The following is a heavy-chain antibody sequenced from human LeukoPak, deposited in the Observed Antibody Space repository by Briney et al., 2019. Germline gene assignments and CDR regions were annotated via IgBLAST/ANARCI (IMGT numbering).Heavy chain of an antibody. Sequence: GASVKVSCKASGGTFNSFVISWVRQAPGQGLDWMGGIIPLFGTANYAQKFQDRATITADESTSTAYMELSSLRSEDTAFYYCARLGGDSSDYPFDHWGQGTLVTVSS. CDR1: GGTFNSFV. CDR2: IIPLFGTA. D-gene: IGHD3-22*01. V-gene: IGHV1-69*13. CDR3: ARLGGDSSDYPFDH. J-gene: IGHJ4*02.